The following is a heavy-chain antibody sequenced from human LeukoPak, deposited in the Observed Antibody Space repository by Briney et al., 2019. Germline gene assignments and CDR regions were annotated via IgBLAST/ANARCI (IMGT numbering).Heavy chain of an antibody. V-gene: IGHV3-23*05. Sequence: GGSLRLSCAGSGFTFNNYAMSWVRQAPGKGLEWVSGFAMIDDIIHYVDSVKGRFTISRDNSKNTLYLQMNSLRAEDTAVYYCAKGFHSGSFNELDYWGQGTLVTVSS. J-gene: IGHJ4*02. D-gene: IGHD1-26*01. CDR3: AKGFHSGSFNELDY. CDR1: GFTFNNYA. CDR2: FAMIDDII.